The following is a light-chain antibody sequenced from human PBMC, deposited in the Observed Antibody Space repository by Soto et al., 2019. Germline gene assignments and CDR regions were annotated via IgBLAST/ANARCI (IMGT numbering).Light chain of an antibody. J-gene: IGLJ2*01. V-gene: IGLV1-44*01. CDR2: SNN. CDR3: AALDYSLNGPV. Sequence: QSVLTQPPSASGTPGQRVTISCSGSSSNIGSNTVNWYQQLPGTAPKLLIYSNNQRPSGVPDRFSGSKSGTSASLAIRGLQSDDEADYYCAALDYSLNGPVFGVGTKLTVL. CDR1: SSNIGSNT.